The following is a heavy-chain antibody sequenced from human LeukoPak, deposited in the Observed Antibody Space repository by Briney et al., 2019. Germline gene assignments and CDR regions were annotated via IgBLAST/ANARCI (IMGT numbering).Heavy chain of an antibody. D-gene: IGHD3-16*01. CDR1: GFTFSYYA. CDR2: INSNGAST. CDR3: VKETFTVTSPFDY. Sequence: PGGSLRLSCSASGFTFSYYAMHWVRQTPGKGLEYVSAINSNGASTYYADSVRGRFTISRDNSRNTVYLRMGSLRAEDTAVYYCVKETFTVTSPFDYWGQGTLVTVSS. J-gene: IGHJ4*02. V-gene: IGHV3-64D*09.